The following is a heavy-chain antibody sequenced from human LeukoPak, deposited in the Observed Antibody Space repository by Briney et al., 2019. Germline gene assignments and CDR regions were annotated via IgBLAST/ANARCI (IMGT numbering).Heavy chain of an antibody. J-gene: IGHJ6*02. Sequence: PSETLSLTCTVSGGSISSSSYYWGWIRQPPGKGLEWIGEINHSGSTNYNPSLKSRVTISVDTSKNQFSLKLSSVTAADTAVYYCARGGAAADDYYYYGMDVWGQGTTVTVSS. D-gene: IGHD6-13*01. CDR1: GGSISSSSYY. CDR2: INHSGST. V-gene: IGHV4-39*07. CDR3: ARGGAAADDYYYYGMDV.